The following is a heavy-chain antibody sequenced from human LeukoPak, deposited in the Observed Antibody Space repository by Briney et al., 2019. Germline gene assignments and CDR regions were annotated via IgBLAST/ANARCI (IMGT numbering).Heavy chain of an antibody. CDR3: AKDRFPVDGAFDI. CDR2: ISSSSSYI. Sequence: PGGSLRLSCAASGFTFSSYSMNWVRQAPGKGLEWVSSISSSSSYIYYADSVKGRFTISRDNAKNSLYLQMNSLRAEDTAVYYCAKDRFPVDGAFDIWGQGTMVTVSS. V-gene: IGHV3-21*01. CDR1: GFTFSSYS. J-gene: IGHJ3*02.